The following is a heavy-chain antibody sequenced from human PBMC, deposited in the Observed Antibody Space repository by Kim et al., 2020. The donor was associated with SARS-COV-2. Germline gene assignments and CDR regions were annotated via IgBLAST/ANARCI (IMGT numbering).Heavy chain of an antibody. V-gene: IGHV3-73*01. D-gene: IGHD3-3*02. CDR3: TRIPATALAFWDAFDI. Sequence: VKGRLTISRDDSRNTAYLEMNGLKTEDTAVYYCTRIPATALAFWDAFDIWGQGTMVTVSS. J-gene: IGHJ3*02.